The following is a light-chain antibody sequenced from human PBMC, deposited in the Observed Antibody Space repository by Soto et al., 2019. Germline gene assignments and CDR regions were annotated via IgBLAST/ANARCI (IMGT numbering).Light chain of an antibody. V-gene: IGKV1-8*01. J-gene: IGKJ5*01. Sequence: AIRMTQSPSSLSASTGDRVTITCRASQGISSYLAWYQQKPGKAPKLLIYAASTLQSGVPSRFSGSGSGTDFTLTISCLQSEDFATYYCQQYYSYPPTSGQGTRREIK. CDR3: QQYYSYPPT. CDR2: AAS. CDR1: QGISSY.